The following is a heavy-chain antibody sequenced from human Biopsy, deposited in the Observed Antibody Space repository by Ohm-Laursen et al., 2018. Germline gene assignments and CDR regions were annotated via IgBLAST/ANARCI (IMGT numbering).Heavy chain of an antibody. J-gene: IGHJ4*02. CDR2: ITWNSGVM. CDR1: GYTFDDHS. V-gene: IGHV3-9*01. CDR3: AKDRLYLGAGSFNFDS. D-gene: IGHD3-16*01. Sequence: SLRLSCTASGYTFDDHSMHWVRQVPGRGLEWVSSITWNSGVMDYADSVRGRFTISRDNAKNSLYLQMNSLRAEDTALYYCAKDRLYLGAGSFNFDSWGQGTLVTVSS.